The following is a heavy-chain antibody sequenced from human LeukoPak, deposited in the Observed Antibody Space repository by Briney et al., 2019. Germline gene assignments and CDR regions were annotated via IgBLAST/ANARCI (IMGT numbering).Heavy chain of an antibody. V-gene: IGHV3-23*01. D-gene: IGHD4-23*01. CDR1: GSTLSREA. CDR2: ISGSGGST. J-gene: IGHJ4*02. Sequence: GCLSLSSVTSGSTLSREAMRWIRRGPGKGLEKVSAISGSGGSTYYADSVKGRFTISRDNSKNTLYLQMNSLRAEDTAVYYCAKALSYPDGGTTFDYDYWGQGTLVTVSS. CDR3: AKALSYPDGGTTFDYDY.